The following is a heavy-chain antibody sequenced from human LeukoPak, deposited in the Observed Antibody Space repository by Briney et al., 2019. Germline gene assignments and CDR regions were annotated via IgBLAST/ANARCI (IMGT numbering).Heavy chain of an antibody. J-gene: IGHJ4*02. V-gene: IGHV3-21*01. Sequence: PGGSLRLSCTASGFTLSSYSMNWVRQAPGKGLEWVSSITSSSNIYYGDSVKGRFTISRDNARNSLYLQMNSLRAEDTAVYYCAVRITMVRGVIDYWGQGTLVTVSS. CDR3: AVRITMVRGVIDY. CDR2: ITSSSNI. CDR1: GFTLSSYS. D-gene: IGHD3-10*01.